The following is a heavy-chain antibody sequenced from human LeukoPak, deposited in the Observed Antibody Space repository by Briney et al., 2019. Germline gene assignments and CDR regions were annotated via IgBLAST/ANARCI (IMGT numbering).Heavy chain of an antibody. CDR2: INHSGST. D-gene: IGHD6-13*01. CDR3: ARVFYSSSWYYFDY. V-gene: IGHV4-34*01. Sequence: SETLSLTCAVYGGSFSGYYWSWIRQPPGKGLEWIGEINHSGSTNYNPSLKSRVTISVDTSKNQFSLKLSSVTAADTAVYYCARVFYSSSWYYFDYWGQGTLVTVSS. CDR1: GGSFSGYY. J-gene: IGHJ4*02.